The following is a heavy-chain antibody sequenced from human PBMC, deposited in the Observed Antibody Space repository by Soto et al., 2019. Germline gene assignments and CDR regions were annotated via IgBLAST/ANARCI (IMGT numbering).Heavy chain of an antibody. CDR2: ISAYNGNT. CDR1: GYTFTSYG. Sequence: AAVKVSCKASGYTFTSYGISWVRQAPGQGLEWMGWISAYNGNTNYAQKLQGRVTMTTDTSTSTAYMELRSLRSDDTAVYYCARERLLFFEWLLPHDFDIWGQGTIVTVSS. D-gene: IGHD3-3*01. CDR3: ARERLLFFEWLLPHDFDI. V-gene: IGHV1-18*01. J-gene: IGHJ3*02.